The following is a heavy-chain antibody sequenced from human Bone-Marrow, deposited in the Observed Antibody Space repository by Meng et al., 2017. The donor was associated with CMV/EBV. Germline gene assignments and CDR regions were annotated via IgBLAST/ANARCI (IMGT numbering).Heavy chain of an antibody. Sequence: SVKVSCKASGYTFTSYAISWVRQAPGQGLEWMGGIIPIFGTANYAQKFQGRVTITADKSTSTAYMELSSLRSEDTAVYYCARRAYDSSGYYPYYFDYWGQGTLVTVSS. V-gene: IGHV1-69*06. D-gene: IGHD3-22*01. CDR3: ARRAYDSSGYYPYYFDY. CDR1: GYTFTSYA. J-gene: IGHJ4*02. CDR2: IIPIFGTA.